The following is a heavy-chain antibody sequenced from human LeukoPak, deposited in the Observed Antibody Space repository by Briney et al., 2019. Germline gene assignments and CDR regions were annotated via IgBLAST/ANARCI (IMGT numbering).Heavy chain of an antibody. D-gene: IGHD5-24*01. J-gene: IGHJ6*03. CDR2: IKQDGSEK. CDR1: GFIFSGYW. Sequence: GGSLRLSCAASGFIFSGYWMTWVRQAPGKGLEWVANIKQDGSEKYYVDSVKGRFTISRDNAKNSLYLQMNSLRAEDTAVYYCASGEDGYNQQPYYYYYYMDVWGKGTTVTVSS. CDR3: ASGEDGYNQQPYYYYYYMDV. V-gene: IGHV3-7*01.